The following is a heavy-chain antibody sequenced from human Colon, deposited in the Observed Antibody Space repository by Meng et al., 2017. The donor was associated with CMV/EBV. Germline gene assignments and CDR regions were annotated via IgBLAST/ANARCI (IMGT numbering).Heavy chain of an antibody. D-gene: IGHD1-20*01. CDR3: ARDGYDWNLPAFFYH. Sequence: GESLKISCAASGFTFSTSSMNWVRQAPGKGLEWVSSISSTSTYTYYADSVKGRFTISRDNAKNSLYLQMNTVRAEDTAVYFCARDGYDWNLPAFFYHWGQGTLVTVSS. V-gene: IGHV3-21*01. CDR2: ISSTSTYT. CDR1: GFTFSTSS. J-gene: IGHJ4*02.